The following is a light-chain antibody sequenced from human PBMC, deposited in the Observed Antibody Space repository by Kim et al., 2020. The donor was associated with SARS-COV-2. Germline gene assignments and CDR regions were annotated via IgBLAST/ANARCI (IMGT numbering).Light chain of an antibody. CDR2: GAS. CDR3: QQYGSSYS. J-gene: IGKJ2*03. V-gene: IGKV3-20*01. CDR1: QSVSSSY. Sequence: SLSTGERATLTCRASQSVSSSYLAWYQQKPGQAPRLLIYGASSRATGIPDRFSGSGSGTDFTLTISRLEPEDFAVYYCQQYGSSYSFGQGTKLEI.